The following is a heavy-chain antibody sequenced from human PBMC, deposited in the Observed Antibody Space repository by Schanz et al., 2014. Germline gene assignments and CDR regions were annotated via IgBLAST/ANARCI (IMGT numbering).Heavy chain of an antibody. CDR3: AGMATVTYFDF. V-gene: IGHV4-59*12. CDR1: GGSISSYY. D-gene: IGHD4-17*01. CDR2: IYYRGNT. Sequence: QVQLQESGPGLVKPSETLSLTCTVSGGSISSYYWSWIRQPPGKGLEWIGFIYYRGNTNYNPSLTSRVTMSVDTSKNQFSLKLTSVTAVDTAVYYCAGMATVTYFDFWGQGALVTV. J-gene: IGHJ4*02.